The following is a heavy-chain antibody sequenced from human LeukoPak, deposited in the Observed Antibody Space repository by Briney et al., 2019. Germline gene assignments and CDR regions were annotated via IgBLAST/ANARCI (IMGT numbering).Heavy chain of an antibody. J-gene: IGHJ4*02. Sequence: GGSLRLSCVPSTFTFSNSVMHWVRQAPGKGLEWVSGISKDGNGKYYADSVRGRITISRDNSKNTLYLEMNSLSAEDTAVYYCAKEVRTSGRAGIVGYWGQGTLVTVSS. V-gene: IGHV3-30*04. CDR3: AKEVRTSGRAGIVGY. CDR2: ISKDGNGK. CDR1: TFTFSNSV. D-gene: IGHD2-2*01.